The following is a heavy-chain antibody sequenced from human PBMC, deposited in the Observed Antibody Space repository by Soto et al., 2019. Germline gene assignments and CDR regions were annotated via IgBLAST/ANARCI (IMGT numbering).Heavy chain of an antibody. CDR3: VRTSLVVAAATREDY. J-gene: IGHJ4*02. D-gene: IGHD2-15*01. CDR1: GFTFSSYW. Sequence: PGGSLRLSCAASGFTFSSYWMDWVRQAPGKGLVWVSRINSDGSSTSYADSVKGRFTISRDNAKNTLYLQMNSLRAEDTAVYYCVRTSLVVAAATREDYWGQGTLVTVSS. V-gene: IGHV3-74*01. CDR2: INSDGSST.